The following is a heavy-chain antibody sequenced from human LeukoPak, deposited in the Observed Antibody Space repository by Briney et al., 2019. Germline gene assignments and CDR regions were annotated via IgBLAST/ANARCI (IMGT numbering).Heavy chain of an antibody. J-gene: IGHJ4*02. CDR3: ARSGVGATSFGY. Sequence: SETLSLTCTVSGGSISSYYWSWTRQPPGKGLEWIGYIYYSGSTNYNPSLKSRVTISVDTSKNQFSLKLSSVTAADTAVYYCARSGVGATSFGYWGQGTLVTVSS. V-gene: IGHV4-59*01. CDR2: IYYSGST. D-gene: IGHD1-26*01. CDR1: GGSISSYY.